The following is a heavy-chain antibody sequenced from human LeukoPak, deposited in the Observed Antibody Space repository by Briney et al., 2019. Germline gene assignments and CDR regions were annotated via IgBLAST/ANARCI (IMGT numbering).Heavy chain of an antibody. V-gene: IGHV1-8*01. Sequence: ASVKVSCKASGYTFTSYDINWVRQATGQGLEWMGWMNPNSGNTGYAQKFQGRVTMTRNTSISTAYMELSSLRSEGTAVYYCARAGDGGAGTGVLRYYYYYGMDVWGQGTTLTVSS. D-gene: IGHD1-1*01. CDR1: GYTFTSYD. CDR3: ARAGDGGAGTGVLRYYYYYGMDV. CDR2: MNPNSGNT. J-gene: IGHJ6*02.